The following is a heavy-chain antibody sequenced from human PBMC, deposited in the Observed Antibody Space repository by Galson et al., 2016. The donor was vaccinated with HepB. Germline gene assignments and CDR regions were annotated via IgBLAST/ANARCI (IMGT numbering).Heavy chain of an antibody. CDR3: ARDKGEAGGQHYFYMDV. CDR1: GYTFTDYYF. J-gene: IGHJ6*03. V-gene: IGHV1-2*06. D-gene: IGHD2-8*02. CDR2: INPNTGDT. Sequence: SCKASGYTFTDYYFMYWVLQAPGHGLEWIGRINPNTGDTNYAQKIQCRVTMTRNTSISTAYMDLTRLTDEDTAVYYRARDKGEAGGQHYFYMDVWGKGTTVTVSS.